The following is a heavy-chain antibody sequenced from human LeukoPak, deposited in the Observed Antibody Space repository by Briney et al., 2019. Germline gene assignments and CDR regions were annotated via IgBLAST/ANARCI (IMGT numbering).Heavy chain of an antibody. D-gene: IGHD4-11*01. CDR2: ITFSSSII. V-gene: IGHV3-48*01. J-gene: IGHJ4*02. CDR1: GFTFYSFS. Sequence: AGGSLRLSCAASGFTFYSFSMKWVRPGPGQGLGGVSYITFSSSIIYYEDSVKGRFTISSDNAKKSLYLQMNSLRAEDTAVYYCARDRLHYGKYEKTFDYWGQGTLVSVSS. CDR3: ARDRLHYGKYEKTFDY.